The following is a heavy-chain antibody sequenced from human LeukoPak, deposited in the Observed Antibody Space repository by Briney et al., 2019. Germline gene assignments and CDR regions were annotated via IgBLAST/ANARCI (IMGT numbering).Heavy chain of an antibody. D-gene: IGHD1-1*01. V-gene: IGHV3-23*01. CDR3: AKRGNPTVGHHYLDV. Sequence: PGGSQRLSCAASGFTFSSYAMSWVRQAPGKGLEWVSAISGSGGSTYYADSVMGRFTISRDNSKNTLYLQMNSLSAEDTAVYYCAKRGNPTVGHHYLDVWGKGTTVSVSS. CDR2: ISGSGGST. CDR1: GFTFSSYA. J-gene: IGHJ6*03.